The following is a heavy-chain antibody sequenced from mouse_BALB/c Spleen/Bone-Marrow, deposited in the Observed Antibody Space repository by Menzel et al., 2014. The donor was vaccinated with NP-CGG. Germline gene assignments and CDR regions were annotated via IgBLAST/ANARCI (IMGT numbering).Heavy chain of an antibody. CDR3: ARKGAMITHYYAMDY. V-gene: IGHV5-17*02. D-gene: IGHD2-4*01. CDR2: ISNGSSTI. Sequence: EVKVEESGGGLAQPGGSRKLSCAASGFTFSSFGMHWVRQAPEKGLEWAAYISNGSSTIYYADTVKGRFTISRDNPKNTLFLQMTSLRSEDTAMYYCARKGAMITHYYAMDYWGQGTSVTVSS. CDR1: GFTFSSFG. J-gene: IGHJ4*01.